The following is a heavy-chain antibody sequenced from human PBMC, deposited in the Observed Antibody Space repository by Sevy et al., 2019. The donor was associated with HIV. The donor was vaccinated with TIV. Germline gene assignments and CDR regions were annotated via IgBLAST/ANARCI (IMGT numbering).Heavy chain of an antibody. CDR2: LKHKAYGGTQ. Sequence: GGSLRLSCTGSGFTFGDYAMSWVRQAPGKGLEWVAFLKHKAYGGTQDYAASVKVRFSISRDDSKSIAHLQMNDLKTEDTAIYYCTRWKGAKSIFDYWGQGALVTVSS. CDR1: GFTFGDYA. J-gene: IGHJ4*02. CDR3: TRWKGAKSIFDY. V-gene: IGHV3-49*04. D-gene: IGHD1-1*01.